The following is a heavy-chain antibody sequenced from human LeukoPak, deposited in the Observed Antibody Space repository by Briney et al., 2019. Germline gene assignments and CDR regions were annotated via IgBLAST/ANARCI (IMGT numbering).Heavy chain of an antibody. V-gene: IGHV4-39*07. CDR2: IYYSGST. CDR3: ARVGRVSSGSYFDY. J-gene: IGHJ4*02. CDR1: GGSISSSSYY. Sequence: SETLSLTCTVSGGSISSSSYYWGWIRQPPGKGLEWIGSIYYSGSTYYNPSLKSRVTISVDKSKNQFSLKLSSVTAADTAVYYCARVGRVSSGSYFDYWGQGTLVTVSS. D-gene: IGHD1-26*01.